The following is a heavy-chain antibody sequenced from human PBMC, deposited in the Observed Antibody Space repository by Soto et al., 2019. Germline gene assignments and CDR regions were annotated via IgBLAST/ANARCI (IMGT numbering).Heavy chain of an antibody. CDR2: IDPSDSYT. CDR3: ARQDETSREDYYGMDV. J-gene: IGHJ6*02. V-gene: IGHV5-10-1*01. Sequence: PGESLKISCKGSGYSFSSYWITWVRQLPGKGLEWMGRIDPSDSYTNYNPSFQGHVTISVDKSISTAYLQWNSLKASDSAMYYCARQDETSREDYYGMDVWGQGTTVTSP. CDR1: GYSFSSYW.